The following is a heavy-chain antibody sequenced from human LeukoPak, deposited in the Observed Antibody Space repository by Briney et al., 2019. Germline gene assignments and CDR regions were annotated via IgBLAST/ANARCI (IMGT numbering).Heavy chain of an antibody. Sequence: PSETLSLTCTVSGGSISSSSYYWGWIRQPPGKGLEWIGNIYYSGSTYYNPSLKSRVTISVDTSKNQFSLKLSSVTAADTAVYYCARGSDSSGYYSFYFDYWGQGTLVTVSS. D-gene: IGHD3-22*01. CDR3: ARGSDSSGYYSFYFDY. J-gene: IGHJ4*02. CDR2: IYYSGST. CDR1: GGSISSSSYY. V-gene: IGHV4-39*07.